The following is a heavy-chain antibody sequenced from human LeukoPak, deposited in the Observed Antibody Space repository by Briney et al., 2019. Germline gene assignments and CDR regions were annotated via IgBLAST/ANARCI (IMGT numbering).Heavy chain of an antibody. CDR1: GITFSSYV. D-gene: IGHD6-13*01. V-gene: IGHV3-23*01. CDR2: ISGSGASA. J-gene: IGHJ5*02. Sequence: PGGSLRLSCAASGITFSSYVMTWVRQPPGKGLEWVSSISGSGASAFYADSVKGRFTISRDNSKNTLYLQMNSLRVEDTAVYYCARDGVAPGIYFDHWGQGALVIVSS. CDR3: ARDGVAPGIYFDH.